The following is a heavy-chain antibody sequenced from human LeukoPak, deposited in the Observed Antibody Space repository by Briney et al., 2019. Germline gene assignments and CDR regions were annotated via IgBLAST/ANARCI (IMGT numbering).Heavy chain of an antibody. J-gene: IGHJ3*02. Sequence: PSETLSLTCIVSGGSISSYYWSWIRQPPGKGLGWIGYIYYSGSTNYNPSLKSRVTISVDTSKNQFSLKLSSVTAADTAVYYCARVIKFGVDDLAVAGTGDAFDIWGQGTMVTVS. CDR2: IYYSGST. D-gene: IGHD6-19*01. CDR1: GGSISSYY. CDR3: ARVIKFGVDDLAVAGTGDAFDI. V-gene: IGHV4-59*12.